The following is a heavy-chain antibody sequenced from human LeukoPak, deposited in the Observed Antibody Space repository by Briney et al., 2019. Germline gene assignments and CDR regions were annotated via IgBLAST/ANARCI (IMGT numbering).Heavy chain of an antibody. J-gene: IGHJ3*02. CDR3: ARSRTPWELHDAFDI. CDR2: IIPIFGTA. V-gene: IGHV1-69*06. CDR1: GYTFTGYY. Sequence: SVKVSCKASGYTFTGYYMHWVRQAPGQRLEWMGGIIPIFGTANYAQKFQGRVTITADKSTSTAYMELSSLRSEDTAVYYCARSRTPWELHDAFDIWGQGTMVTVSS. D-gene: IGHD1-26*01.